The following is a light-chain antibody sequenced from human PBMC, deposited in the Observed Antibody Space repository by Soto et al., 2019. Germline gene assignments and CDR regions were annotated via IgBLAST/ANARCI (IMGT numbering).Light chain of an antibody. V-gene: IGKV1-39*01. J-gene: IGKJ1*01. CDR3: QQSYSTRWT. Sequence: DIQMTQSPSSLSASVEDRVIITCRASQSISNHLNWYQQKPGKAPKLLIFAASSLQSGVSSRFSGSRSGPDFTLTISSLQPEDFATYYCQQSYSTRWTFGQGTKVDIK. CDR1: QSISNH. CDR2: AAS.